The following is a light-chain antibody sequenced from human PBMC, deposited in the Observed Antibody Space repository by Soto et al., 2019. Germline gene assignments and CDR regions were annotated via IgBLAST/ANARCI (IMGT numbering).Light chain of an antibody. CDR1: SSNIGAGYD. CDR2: GNS. V-gene: IGLV1-40*01. J-gene: IGLJ1*01. Sequence: QSALAQPPSVSGAPGQRVTISCTGSSSNIGAGYDVHWYQQLPGTAPKLLIYGNSNRPSGVPDRFSGSKSGTSASLAITGLQAEDEADYYCQYYDRSLSGQGVFVNGTNVNVL. CDR3: QYYDRSLSGQGV.